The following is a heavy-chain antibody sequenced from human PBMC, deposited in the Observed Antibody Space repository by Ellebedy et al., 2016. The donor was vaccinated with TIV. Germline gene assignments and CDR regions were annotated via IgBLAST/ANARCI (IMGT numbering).Heavy chain of an antibody. CDR2: VWHDGSKE. D-gene: IGHD3-3*01. CDR3: ARWYDDSWTGYYT. V-gene: IGHV3-33*01. J-gene: IGHJ5*02. Sequence: GESLKISCVASGFTFRSHGMHWVRQAPGKGLEWVAVVWHDGSKEYYADSVKGRFTISRDDSKNTVYLQMSSLRAEDTAVYYCARWYDDSWTGYYTWGQGTLVTVSS. CDR1: GFTFRSHG.